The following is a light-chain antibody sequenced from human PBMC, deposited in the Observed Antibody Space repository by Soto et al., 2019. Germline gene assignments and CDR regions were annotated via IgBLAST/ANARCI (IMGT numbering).Light chain of an antibody. Sequence: QSVLTQPPSASGSPGQSVTISCTGTSSDVGGYNYVSWYQQYPGKAPKLIIHEVSKRPSGVPDRFSGSKSGNTASLTVSGLQAEDEADYYCSSYARGNNLLFGGGTKLTVL. CDR2: EVS. V-gene: IGLV2-8*01. CDR1: SSDVGGYNY. CDR3: SSYARGNNLL. J-gene: IGLJ2*01.